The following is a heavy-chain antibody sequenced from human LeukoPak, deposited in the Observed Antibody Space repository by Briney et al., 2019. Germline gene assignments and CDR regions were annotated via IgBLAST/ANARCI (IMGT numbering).Heavy chain of an antibody. Sequence: GGSLRLSCAASGFTFSTYSMNWVRQAPGKGLEWVSYISGSSGTIYYADSVKGRFTISRDNAKTSLYLQMNSPRAEDTAIYYCARRSEFGVLYYMDVWGKGTTVTVSS. CDR2: ISGSSGTI. J-gene: IGHJ6*03. D-gene: IGHD3-16*01. CDR1: GFTFSTYS. V-gene: IGHV3-48*04. CDR3: ARRSEFGVLYYMDV.